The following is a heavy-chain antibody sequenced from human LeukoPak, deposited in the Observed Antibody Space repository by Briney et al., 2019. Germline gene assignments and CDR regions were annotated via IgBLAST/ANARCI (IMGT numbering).Heavy chain of an antibody. Sequence: ASVKVSCKASGYTFTSYGISWVRQAPGQGLEWMGWISAYNGNTNYAQKLQGRVTMTTDTSTSTAYMELRSLRSDDTAVYYCARDSRDHYYYCYMDVWGKGTTVTISS. V-gene: IGHV1-18*01. CDR3: ARDSRDHYYYCYMDV. D-gene: IGHD6-13*01. J-gene: IGHJ6*03. CDR2: ISAYNGNT. CDR1: GYTFTSYG.